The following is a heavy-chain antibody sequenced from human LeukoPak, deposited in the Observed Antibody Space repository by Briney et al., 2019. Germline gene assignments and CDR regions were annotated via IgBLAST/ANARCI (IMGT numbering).Heavy chain of an antibody. CDR2: IYYSGST. CDR1: GGSTSSYY. CDR3: ARGRSGYSYVHDAFDI. J-gene: IGHJ3*02. D-gene: IGHD5-18*01. Sequence: SETLSLTCSVSGGSTSSYYWSWIRQPPGKGLEWLGYIYYSGSTNYNPSLKSRVTISVDTSKNQFSLKLSSVTAADTAVYYCARGRSGYSYVHDAFDIWGHGTMVTVSS. V-gene: IGHV4-59*01.